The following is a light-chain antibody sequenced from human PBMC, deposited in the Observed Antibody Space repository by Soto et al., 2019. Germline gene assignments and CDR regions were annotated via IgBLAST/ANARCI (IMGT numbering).Light chain of an antibody. CDR2: SNN. Sequence: QSVLTQPPSASGTPGQRVTISCSGSSSNIGGNAVNWYQQLPGTTPKLLIYSNNKRPSGVPDRFSGSKSGTSASLAISGLQSEDEADYYCASWDDSLSGYVFGTGTKVTVL. V-gene: IGLV1-44*01. J-gene: IGLJ1*01. CDR1: SSNIGGNA. CDR3: ASWDDSLSGYV.